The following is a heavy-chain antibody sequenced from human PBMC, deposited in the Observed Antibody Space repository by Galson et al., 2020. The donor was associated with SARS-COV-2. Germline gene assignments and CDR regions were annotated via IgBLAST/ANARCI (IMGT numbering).Heavy chain of an antibody. J-gene: IGHJ5*02. Sequence: SETLSLTCAVYGGSFSGYYWSWIRQPPGKGLEWIGEINHSGSTNYNPSLKSRVTISVDTSKNQFSLKLSSVTAADTPVYYCARGRYSSSWYGSGNWFDPWGQGTLVTVSS. V-gene: IGHV4-34*01. CDR3: ARGRYSSSWYGSGNWFDP. D-gene: IGHD6-13*01. CDR1: GGSFSGYY. CDR2: INHSGST.